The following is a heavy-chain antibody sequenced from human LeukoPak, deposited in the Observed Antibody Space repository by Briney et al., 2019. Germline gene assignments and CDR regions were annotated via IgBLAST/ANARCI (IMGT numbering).Heavy chain of an antibody. D-gene: IGHD4-17*01. Sequence: GGSLRLSCAASGFTFSSYAMSWVRQAPGKGLEWVSAISGSGGSTYYADSVKGRFTISRDNSKNTPYLQMNSLRAEDTAVYYCAREVSGDYYYYYYGMDVWGQGTTVTVSS. CDR3: AREVSGDYYYYYYGMDV. V-gene: IGHV3-23*01. J-gene: IGHJ6*02. CDR2: ISGSGGST. CDR1: GFTFSSYA.